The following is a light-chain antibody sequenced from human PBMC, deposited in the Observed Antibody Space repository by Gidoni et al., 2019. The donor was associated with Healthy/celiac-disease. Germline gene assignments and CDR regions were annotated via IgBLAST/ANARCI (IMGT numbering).Light chain of an antibody. V-gene: IGKV2-28*01. CDR1: QSLLHSNGYNY. CDR3: MQALQTPPAMYT. CDR2: LGS. Sequence: DLVLTQSPLSLPVTPGEPASISCRSIQSLLHSNGYNYLDCYLQKPGQSQQLLIYLGSNRASGVPDRFSGSGSGTEFTLKISRVEAEDVGVYYCMQALQTPPAMYTFGQGTKLEIK. J-gene: IGKJ2*01.